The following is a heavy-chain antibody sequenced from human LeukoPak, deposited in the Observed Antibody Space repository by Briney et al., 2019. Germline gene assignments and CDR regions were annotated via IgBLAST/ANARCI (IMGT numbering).Heavy chain of an antibody. D-gene: IGHD6-13*01. Sequence: ASVTVSFTSSGYTFTIYGISWVRQAHGQGQEWMGWISAYNGNTNYAQKLQGRVTMTTDTSTSTAYMELRSLRSDDTAVYYCARVGRPYSSSWSSDYWGQGTLVTVSS. J-gene: IGHJ4*02. CDR1: GYTFTIYG. CDR2: ISAYNGNT. V-gene: IGHV1-18*01. CDR3: ARVGRPYSSSWSSDY.